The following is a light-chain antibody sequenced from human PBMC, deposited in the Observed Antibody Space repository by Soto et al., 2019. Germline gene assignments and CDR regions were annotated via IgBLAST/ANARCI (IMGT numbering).Light chain of an antibody. Sequence: TQSPATLSVSPGESATLSCRASQSVSINLAWYQQRPGQAPRLIIYGATTRATGTPVRFSGSGSGTEFTLTISSLQSEDFAVYYCQQYNNWPLYTFGQGTKLEIK. CDR2: GAT. CDR3: QQYNNWPLYT. J-gene: IGKJ2*01. V-gene: IGKV3-15*01. CDR1: QSVSIN.